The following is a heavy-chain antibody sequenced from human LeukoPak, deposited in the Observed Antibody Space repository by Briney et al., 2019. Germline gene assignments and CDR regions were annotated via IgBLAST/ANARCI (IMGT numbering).Heavy chain of an antibody. Sequence: SETLSLTCTVSGGSISSGDYYWSWIRQPPGKGLEWIGYIYYSGSTYYNPSPKSRVTISVDTSKNQFSLKLSSVTAADTAVYYCARGSGSYFFDYWGQGTLVTVSS. D-gene: IGHD3-10*01. J-gene: IGHJ4*02. CDR3: ARGSGSYFFDY. V-gene: IGHV4-30-4*01. CDR2: IYYSGST. CDR1: GGSISSGDYY.